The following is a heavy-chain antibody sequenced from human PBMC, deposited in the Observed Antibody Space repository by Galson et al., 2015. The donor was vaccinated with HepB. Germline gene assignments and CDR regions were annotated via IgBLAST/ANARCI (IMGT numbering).Heavy chain of an antibody. Sequence: SLRLPCAASGFTFCRDGLHWVRQAPGKGLEWVAVIWQDGTNSYYADSVKGRFTISRDNSKNTLYLQMNSLRAEDTAVYYCAREDADIAAMTLDHWGQGTLVTVSS. CDR2: IWQDGTNS. J-gene: IGHJ4*02. V-gene: IGHV3-33*08. CDR1: GFTFCRDG. CDR3: AREDADIAAMTLDH. D-gene: IGHD6-25*01.